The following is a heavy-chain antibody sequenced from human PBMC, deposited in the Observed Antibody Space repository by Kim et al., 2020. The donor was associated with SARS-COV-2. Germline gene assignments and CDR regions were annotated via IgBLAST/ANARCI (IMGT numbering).Heavy chain of an antibody. CDR3: ARDFQSGYDSGAFDI. Sequence: GGSLRLSCAASGFIVSNNYMNWVRQAPGKGLEWVSAIYKGGNRHYADSVKGRFTISRDNSKNSVYLQMNSLRSDDTAVYFCARDFQSGYDSGAFDIWGQGTMVSVSS. D-gene: IGHD5-12*01. CDR1: GFIVSNNY. J-gene: IGHJ3*02. V-gene: IGHV3-53*01. CDR2: IYKGGNR.